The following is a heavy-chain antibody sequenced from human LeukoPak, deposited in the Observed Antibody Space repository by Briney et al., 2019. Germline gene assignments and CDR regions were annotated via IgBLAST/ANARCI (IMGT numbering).Heavy chain of an antibody. CDR1: GFTFRSYA. Sequence: GGSLRLSCAASGFTFRSYAMSWVRQAPGKGLEWVSVISGSGDNTYYADSVKGRFTISRDNSKNTVHLQMNSLRAEDTAVYYCAKSVMIMANMDVWGKGATVTVSS. D-gene: IGHD3-16*01. J-gene: IGHJ6*03. CDR2: ISGSGDNT. V-gene: IGHV3-23*01. CDR3: AKSVMIMANMDV.